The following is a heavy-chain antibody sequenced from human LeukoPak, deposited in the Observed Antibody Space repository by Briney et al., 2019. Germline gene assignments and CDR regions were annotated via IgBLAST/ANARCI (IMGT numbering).Heavy chain of an antibody. Sequence: SETLSLTCTVSGGAISSHYWSWIRQPPGKGLEWIGYIHYSGSTNYNPSLKSRVTISVDTSKNQFSLKLSSVTAADTAVYYCARERAAYYYMDVWGKGTTVTVSS. CDR3: ARERAAYYYMDV. J-gene: IGHJ6*03. D-gene: IGHD6-25*01. CDR1: GGAISSHY. CDR2: IHYSGST. V-gene: IGHV4-59*11.